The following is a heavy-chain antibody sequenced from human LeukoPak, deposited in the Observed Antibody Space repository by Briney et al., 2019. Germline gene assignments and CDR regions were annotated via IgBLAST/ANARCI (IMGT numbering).Heavy chain of an antibody. J-gene: IGHJ4*02. CDR2: IYHGDSDT. CDR3: ARQDGTAKYFFDN. CDR1: GYSFSMYW. V-gene: IGHV5-51*01. D-gene: IGHD2-21*02. Sequence: GESLKISCKASGYSFSMYWIAWVRQMPGKGLEWMGIIYHGDSDTRYSPSFQGQVSISVDKSITTAYLQWSSLKASDTAVYYCARQDGTAKYFFDNWGQGTLVTVSS.